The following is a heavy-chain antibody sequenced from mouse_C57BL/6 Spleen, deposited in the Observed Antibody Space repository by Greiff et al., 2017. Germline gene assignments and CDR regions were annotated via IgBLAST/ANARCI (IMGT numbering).Heavy chain of an antibody. CDR3: ARESGTLAMDD. CDR1: GFTFSDYY. J-gene: IGHJ4*01. CDR2: ISNGGGST. Sequence: EVQLVESGGGLVQPGGSLKLSCAASGFTFSDYYMYWVRQTPEKRLEWVAYISNGGGSTYYPDTVKGRFTISRDNAKNTLYLQMSRLKSEDTAMYYCARESGTLAMDDWGQGTLVTVSS. V-gene: IGHV5-12*01. D-gene: IGHD4-1*01.